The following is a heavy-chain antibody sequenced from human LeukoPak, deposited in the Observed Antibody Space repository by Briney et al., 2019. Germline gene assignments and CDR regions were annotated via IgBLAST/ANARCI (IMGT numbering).Heavy chain of an antibody. V-gene: IGHV1-69*13. D-gene: IGHD2-15*01. CDR2: IIPIFGTA. CDR1: GGTFSSYA. CDR3: ARGLLPPPGATRHYYYYYMDV. J-gene: IGHJ6*03. Sequence: SVKVSCKASGGTFSSYAISWVRQAPGQGLEWMGGIIPIFGTANYAQKFQGRVTITADESTSTAYMELSSLRSEDTAVYYCARGLLPPPGATRHYYYYYMDVWGKGTTVTVSS.